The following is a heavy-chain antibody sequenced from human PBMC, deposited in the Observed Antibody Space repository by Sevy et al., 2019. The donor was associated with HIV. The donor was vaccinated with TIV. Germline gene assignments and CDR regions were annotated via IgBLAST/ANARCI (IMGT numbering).Heavy chain of an antibody. V-gene: IGHV4-61*01. J-gene: IGHJ3*02. D-gene: IGHD2-15*01. CDR1: GGSVNSGSYY. CDR2: IYYSGST. CDR3: ASSKGYCSGGSCAHYAFDI. Sequence: SETLSLTCTVSGGSVNSGSYYWSWIQQPPGKGLEWIGYIYYSGSTNYNPSLKSRVTISVDTSKNQFSLKLSSVTAADTAVYYCASSKGYCSGGSCAHYAFDIWGQGTMVTVSS.